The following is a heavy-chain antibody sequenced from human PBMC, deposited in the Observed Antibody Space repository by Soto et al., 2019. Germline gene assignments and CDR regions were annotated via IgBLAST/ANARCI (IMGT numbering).Heavy chain of an antibody. J-gene: IGHJ5*02. Sequence: SETLSLTCTVSGGSISNDYWSWIRQPPGKGPEWIGYIYYSGSTNYNPSLKSRVTISIDTSKNQFSLKVTSVTAADTAVYYCARGRWSALWSQGTLVTVSS. CDR1: GGSISNDY. CDR3: ARGRWSAL. V-gene: IGHV4-59*01. CDR2: IYYSGST.